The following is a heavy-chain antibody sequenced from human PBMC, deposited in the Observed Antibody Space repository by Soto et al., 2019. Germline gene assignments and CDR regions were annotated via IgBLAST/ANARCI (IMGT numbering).Heavy chain of an antibody. D-gene: IGHD3-22*01. V-gene: IGHV3-30-3*01. CDR2: ISYDGSNK. CDR3: ARDLYYYDSSGPPGWFDP. J-gene: IGHJ5*02. Sequence: QVQLVESGGGVVQPGRSLRLSCAASGFTFSSYAMHWVRQAPGKGLEWVAVISYDGSNKYYADSVKGRLTISRDNSKNTLYLQMNSLRAEDTAVYYCARDLYYYDSSGPPGWFDPWGQGTLVTVSS. CDR1: GFTFSSYA.